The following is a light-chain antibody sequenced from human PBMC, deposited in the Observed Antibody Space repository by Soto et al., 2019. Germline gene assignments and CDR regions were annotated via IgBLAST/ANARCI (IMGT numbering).Light chain of an antibody. Sequence: DIQMTQSPSTLSASVGDRVTITCRASQSISTWLAGYQQKPGKAPKLLIYSASVWESGVPSKFSGSGSGTESTLTISSLQPDDFAAYYCQQYNSYSPLTFGQGTKVDIK. CDR2: SAS. J-gene: IGKJ1*01. CDR3: QQYNSYSPLT. CDR1: QSISTW. V-gene: IGKV1-5*01.